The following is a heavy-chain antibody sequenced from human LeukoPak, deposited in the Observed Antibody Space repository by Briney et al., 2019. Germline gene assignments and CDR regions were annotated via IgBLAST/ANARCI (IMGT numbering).Heavy chain of an antibody. CDR2: ISSSSSYI. CDR1: GFTFSSYS. V-gene: IGHV3-21*01. Sequence: GGSLGLSCAASGFTFSSYSMNWVRQAPGKGLEWVSSISSSSSYIYYADSVKGRFTISRDNAKNSLYLQMNSLRAEDTAVYYCARVRIVGATLNWFDPWGRGTLVTVSS. J-gene: IGHJ5*02. CDR3: ARVRIVGATLNWFDP. D-gene: IGHD1-26*01.